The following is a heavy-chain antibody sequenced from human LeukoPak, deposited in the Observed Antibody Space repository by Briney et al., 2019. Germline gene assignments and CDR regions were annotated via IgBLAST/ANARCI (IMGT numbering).Heavy chain of an antibody. V-gene: IGHV1-2*06. J-gene: IGHJ4*02. Sequence: ASVKVSCKASGYTFTGYYMHWVRQAPGQGLEWMGRINPNSGGTNYAQKFQGRVTMTRDTSISTAYMELSRLRSDNTAVYYCARDDVGFSIDYWGQGTLVTVSS. CDR2: INPNSGGT. D-gene: IGHD1-26*01. CDR1: GYTFTGYY. CDR3: ARDDVGFSIDY.